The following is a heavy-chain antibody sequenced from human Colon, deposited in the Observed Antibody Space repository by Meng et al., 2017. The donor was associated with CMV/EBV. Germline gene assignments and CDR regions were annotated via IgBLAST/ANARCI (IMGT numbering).Heavy chain of an antibody. CDR3: ARSRQDDY. CDR1: GFALSDYS. V-gene: IGHV3-48*04. J-gene: IGHJ4*02. Sequence: GESLKISCAASGFALSDYSMNWVRQAPGKGLEWISYISVDSATIYYADSVKGRFTISRDNARNSLYLQMNSLRAEDTVVYYCARSRQDDYWGQGTLVTVSS. CDR2: ISVDSATI.